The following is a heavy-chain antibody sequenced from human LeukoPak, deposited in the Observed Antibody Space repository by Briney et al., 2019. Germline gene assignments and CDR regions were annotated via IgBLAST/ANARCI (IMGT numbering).Heavy chain of an antibody. CDR1: GFTFSDYY. D-gene: IGHD6-6*01. CDR3: ARSSIAARPFYMDV. Sequence: GGSLRLSCAASGFTFSDYYMSWIRQAPGKGLEWVSYISSSGSTIYYADSVKGRFTISRDNAKNSLYLQMNSLRAEDTAVYYCARSSIAARPFYMDVWGKGDTGTVTS. CDR2: ISSSGSTI. J-gene: IGHJ6*03. V-gene: IGHV3-11*04.